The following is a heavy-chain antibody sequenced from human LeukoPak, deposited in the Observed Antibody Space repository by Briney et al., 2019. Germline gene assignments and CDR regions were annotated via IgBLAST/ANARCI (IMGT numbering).Heavy chain of an antibody. V-gene: IGHV4-34*01. CDR2: INPGGST. D-gene: IGHD5-24*01. CDR1: GGSFSDDY. Sequence: SETLSLTCTVSGGSFSDDYWSWVRQTPGEGLQWIGEINPGGSTNKNPSLQSRLIMSVDTSKNQFSLNLTSVTAADTAVYYCARVHGHNLGTLDYWGQGILVTVTS. J-gene: IGHJ4*02. CDR3: ARVHGHNLGTLDY.